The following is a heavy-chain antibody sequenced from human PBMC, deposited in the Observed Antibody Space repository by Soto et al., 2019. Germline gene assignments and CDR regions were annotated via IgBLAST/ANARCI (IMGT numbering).Heavy chain of an antibody. V-gene: IGHV3-53*01. CDR3: GAGPGGGGY. Sequence: EVQLVESGGGLIQPGGSLRLSCAVSGFTVSNNYMSWVRQAPGKGLEGVSVIYSGGYTAYGDSVKGRFTISRDNSKNTQYFQINGRGAGARAVFCWGAGPGGGGYWGQGTLVTVSS. CDR1: GFTVSNNY. CDR2: IYSGGYT. D-gene: IGHD3-10*01. J-gene: IGHJ4*02.